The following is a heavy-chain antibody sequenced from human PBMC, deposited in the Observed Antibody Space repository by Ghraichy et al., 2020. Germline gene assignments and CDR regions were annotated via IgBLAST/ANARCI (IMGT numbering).Heavy chain of an antibody. CDR1: GGSISSYY. J-gene: IGHJ4*02. Sequence: SETLSLTCTVSGGSISSYYWSWIRQPPGKGLEWIGYIYYSGSTNYNPSLKSRVTISVDTSKNQFSLKLSSVTAADTAVYYCARSIVGATERLDYWGQGTLVTVSS. D-gene: IGHD1-26*01. CDR3: ARSIVGATERLDY. V-gene: IGHV4-59*01. CDR2: IYYSGST.